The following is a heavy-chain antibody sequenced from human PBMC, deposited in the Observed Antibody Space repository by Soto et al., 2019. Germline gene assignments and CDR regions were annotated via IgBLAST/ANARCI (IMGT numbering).Heavy chain of an antibody. V-gene: IGHV4-39*02. D-gene: IGHD2-21*01. CDR2: IYYTGAT. Sequence: KTSETLSLTCSVLGGSISSSTYYWDWIRQPPGRGLEWIGSIYYTGATYYSPSLKSRLSISVDTSKNNFSLRLTSVTAADTAVYYCARPIASPWAFEIWGQGTVVTVSS. CDR3: ARPIASPWAFEI. J-gene: IGHJ3*02. CDR1: GGSISSSTYY.